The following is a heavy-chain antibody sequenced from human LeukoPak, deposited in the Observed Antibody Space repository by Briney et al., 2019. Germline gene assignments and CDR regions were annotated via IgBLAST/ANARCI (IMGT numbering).Heavy chain of an antibody. Sequence: PGGSLRLSCAASGFTFTTYAMSWVRQAPGKELEWVSTLSPSGVRTYYTDSVKGRFTISRDNSKNTLYLQVNSLRAEDTAVYYCAKDRGTYLSRYFDYWGQGTLVTVSS. CDR2: LSPSGVRT. CDR1: GFTFTTYA. CDR3: AKDRGTYLSRYFDY. V-gene: IGHV3-23*01. D-gene: IGHD3-16*02. J-gene: IGHJ4*02.